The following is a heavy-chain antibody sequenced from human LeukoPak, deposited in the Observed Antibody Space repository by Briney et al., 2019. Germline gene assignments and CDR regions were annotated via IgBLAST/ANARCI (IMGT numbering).Heavy chain of an antibody. CDR2: IKQDGSEK. V-gene: IGHV3-7*01. Sequence: GGSLRLSYAASGFTFSSYWMSWVRQAPGKGLEWVANIKQDGSEKYYVDSVKGRFTISRDNAKNSLYLQMNSLRAEDTAVYYCARESGDGYNYDAFDIWGQGTMVTVSS. CDR3: ARESGDGYNYDAFDI. J-gene: IGHJ3*02. D-gene: IGHD5-24*01. CDR1: GFTFSSYW.